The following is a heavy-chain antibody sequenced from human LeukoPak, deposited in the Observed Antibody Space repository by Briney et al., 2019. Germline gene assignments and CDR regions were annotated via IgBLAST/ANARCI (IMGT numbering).Heavy chain of an antibody. Sequence: GGSLRLSCAASGFTFSSYAMHWVRQAPGKGLEWVAVISYDGSNKYYADSVKGRFTISIDNSKNTLYLQMNSLRAEDTAVYYCARGKGDGYDYWGQGTLVTVSS. V-gene: IGHV3-30-3*01. D-gene: IGHD5-24*01. CDR3: ARGKGDGYDY. CDR2: ISYDGSNK. J-gene: IGHJ4*02. CDR1: GFTFSSYA.